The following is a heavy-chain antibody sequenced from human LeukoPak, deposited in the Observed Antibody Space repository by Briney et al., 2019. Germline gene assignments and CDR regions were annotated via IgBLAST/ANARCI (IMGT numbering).Heavy chain of an antibody. V-gene: IGHV1-2*02. CDR1: GYTFTGYY. D-gene: IGHD3-3*01. Sequence: GASVKVSCKASGYTFTGYYMHWVRQAPGQGLEWMGWINPNSGGTNYAQKFQGRVTMTRDTSISTAYMELSRLRSDDTAVYYCATDLSRGGSFLEWLSPFDYWGQGTLVTVSS. J-gene: IGHJ4*02. CDR3: ATDLSRGGSFLEWLSPFDY. CDR2: INPNSGGT.